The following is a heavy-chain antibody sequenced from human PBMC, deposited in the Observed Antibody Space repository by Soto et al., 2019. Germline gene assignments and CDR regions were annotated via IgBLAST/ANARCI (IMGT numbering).Heavy chain of an antibody. J-gene: IGHJ4*02. Sequence: ASVKVSCKASGYSLTSYGISWVRQAPGQGLEWVGWISAYDGNTNYAQKLQGRVAVTTDTSTSTAYMELRSLSSDDTAVYYCARPHNDILTDSYTNYFDSWGQGTPVTVSS. CDR3: ARPHNDILTDSYTNYFDS. CDR1: GYSLTSYG. D-gene: IGHD3-9*01. CDR2: ISAYDGNT. V-gene: IGHV1-18*01.